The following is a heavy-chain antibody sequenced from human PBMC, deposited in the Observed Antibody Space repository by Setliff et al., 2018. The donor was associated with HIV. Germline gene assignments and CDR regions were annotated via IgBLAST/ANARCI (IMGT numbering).Heavy chain of an antibody. V-gene: IGHV3-7*01. CDR1: GFTFSNYW. CDR2: IKQDGSDK. Sequence: LRLSCAASGFTFSNYWMSWVRQAPGKGLEWVANIKQDGSDKYYVDSVKGRFTISRDNSKNTLYLQMNSLRAEDTAVYFCAKNDHLYYMDVWGKGTTVTVSS. J-gene: IGHJ6*03. CDR3: AKNDHLYYMDV.